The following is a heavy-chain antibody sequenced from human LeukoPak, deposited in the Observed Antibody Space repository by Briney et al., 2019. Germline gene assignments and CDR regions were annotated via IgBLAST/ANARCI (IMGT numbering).Heavy chain of an antibody. V-gene: IGHV1-8*03. CDR3: ARGGSIAALPEDY. CDR2: TNPNSGNT. CDR1: GYTFTSYD. J-gene: IGHJ4*02. Sequence: ASVKVSCKASGYTFTSYDINWVRQATGQGLEWMGWTNPNSGNTGYAQKFQGRVTITRNTSISTAYMELSSLRSEDTAVYYCARGGSIAALPEDYWGQGTLVTVSS. D-gene: IGHD6-6*01.